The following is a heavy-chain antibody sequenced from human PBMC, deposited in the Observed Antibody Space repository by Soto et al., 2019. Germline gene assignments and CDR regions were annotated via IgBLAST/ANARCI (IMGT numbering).Heavy chain of an antibody. Sequence: ASVKVSCKASGYTFTSYAMHWVRQAPGQRLEWMGWINAGNGNTKYSQKFQGRVTMTRDTSTSTVYMEVRSLRSEDTAVYYCARDYDPYSSSCIDYWGQGTLVTVSS. CDR2: INAGNGNT. D-gene: IGHD6-13*01. CDR1: GYTFTSYA. CDR3: ARDYDPYSSSCIDY. V-gene: IGHV1-3*01. J-gene: IGHJ4*02.